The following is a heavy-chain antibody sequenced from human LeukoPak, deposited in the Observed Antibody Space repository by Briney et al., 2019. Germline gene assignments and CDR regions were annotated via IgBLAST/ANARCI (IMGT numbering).Heavy chain of an antibody. CDR2: INPSSGST. V-gene: IGHV1-46*01. CDR3: AREWAYDSSGYYYGVSYAFDI. D-gene: IGHD3-22*01. CDR1: GYTFTSYY. Sequence: ASVKVSCKASGYTFTSYYMHWVRQAPGQGLEWMGIINPSSGSTSYAQKFQGRVTMTRDTSTSTVYMELSSLRSEDTAVYYCAREWAYDSSGYYYGVSYAFDIWGQGTMVTVSS. J-gene: IGHJ3*02.